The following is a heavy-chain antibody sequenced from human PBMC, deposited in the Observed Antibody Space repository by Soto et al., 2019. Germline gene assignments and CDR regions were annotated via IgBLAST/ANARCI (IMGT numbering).Heavy chain of an antibody. D-gene: IGHD1-1*01. CDR2: INPSGGSA. CDR1: GDTFTSYY. V-gene: IGHV1-46*03. Sequence: ASVKVSCKASGDTFTSYYMHWVRQAPGQGLEWMGIINPSGGSASYAQNFQGRVTMTRDTSTSTVYMELSSLRSEDTAVYYCARKGTGIDYWGQGTLVTVSS. J-gene: IGHJ4*02. CDR3: ARKGTGIDY.